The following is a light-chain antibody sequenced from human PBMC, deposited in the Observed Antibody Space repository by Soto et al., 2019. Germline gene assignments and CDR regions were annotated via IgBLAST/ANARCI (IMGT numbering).Light chain of an antibody. CDR2: DAS. CDR3: XQRANWPIT. CDR1: QNIGSX. Sequence: EIVLTQSPATLSLSPGERATLSCRASQNIGSXLIWYQQKPGQAPRLLISDASNRATGVPARFSGSGSGTDXXXXXXXLXPEDFAVFXCXQRANWPITFGQGTRLEIK. V-gene: IGKV3-11*01. J-gene: IGKJ5*01.